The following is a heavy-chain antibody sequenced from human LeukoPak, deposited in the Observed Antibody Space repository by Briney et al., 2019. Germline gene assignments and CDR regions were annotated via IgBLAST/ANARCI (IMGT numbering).Heavy chain of an antibody. J-gene: IGHJ4*02. V-gene: IGHV3-23*01. Sequence: GGSLRLSCAASGFTFSSYAMSWVRQAPGKGLEWVSAISGSGGSTYYADPVKGRFTISRDNSKNTLYLQMNSLRAEDTAVYYCSPSQYGLKNFGYWGQGTLVTVSS. CDR3: SPSQYGLKNFGY. CDR2: ISGSGGST. D-gene: IGHD2-8*01. CDR1: GFTFSSYA.